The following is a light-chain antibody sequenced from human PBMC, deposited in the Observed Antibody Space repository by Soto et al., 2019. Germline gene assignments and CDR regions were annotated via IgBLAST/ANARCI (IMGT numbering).Light chain of an antibody. V-gene: IGKV2-30*01. CDR3: MQATHRPPT. J-gene: IGKJ1*01. Sequence: DVVMTQSPLSLPVTLGQPASISCRSSRSLVYSDGNAYLNWFQQRPGQSPRRLIYKASNRDSGVXDXXGGSGSGTDFTLQISRVEAEAVGVYYCMQATHRPPTFGRGTRVEIK. CDR1: RSLVYSDGNAY. CDR2: KAS.